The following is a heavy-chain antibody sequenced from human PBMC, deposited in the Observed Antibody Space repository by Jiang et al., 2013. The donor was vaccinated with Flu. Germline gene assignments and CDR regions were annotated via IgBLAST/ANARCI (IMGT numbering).Heavy chain of an antibody. J-gene: IGHJ3*02. CDR2: ISNDGRNT. CDR3: AREFPDAFDI. V-gene: IGHV3-30*01. Sequence: FISNDGRNTHYADSVKGRFTISRDNSQNTLYVQMNSLTIEDTAVYYCAREFPDAFDIWGQGTLVTVSS.